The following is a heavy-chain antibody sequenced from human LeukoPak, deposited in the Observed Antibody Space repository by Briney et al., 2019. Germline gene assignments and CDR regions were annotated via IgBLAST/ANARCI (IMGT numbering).Heavy chain of an antibody. J-gene: IGHJ3*02. CDR3: AKDLGRRGGEDAFDI. D-gene: IGHD3-10*01. Sequence: AGGSLTLSCTVSGFTFSSYGMQWVRKAPGKGVEWVAVISYDGSNKYYADSVKGRFTISRDNSKNTLYLQMNSLRAEDTAVYYCAKDLGRRGGEDAFDIWGQGTMVTVSS. CDR1: GFTFSSYG. CDR2: ISYDGSNK. V-gene: IGHV3-30*18.